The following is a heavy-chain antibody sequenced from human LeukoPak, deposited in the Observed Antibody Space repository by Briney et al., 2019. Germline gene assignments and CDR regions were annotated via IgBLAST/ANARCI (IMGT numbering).Heavy chain of an antibody. CDR2: INPSGGST. CDR3: ARTTGYSSGWPPTWFDP. D-gene: IGHD6-19*01. Sequence: ASVKVSCTASGYTFTSYYMHWVRQAPGQGLEWMGIINPSGGSTSYAQKFQGRVTMTRDMSTSTVYMELSSLRSEDTAVYYCARTTGYSSGWPPTWFDPWGQGTLVTVSS. V-gene: IGHV1-46*01. CDR1: GYTFTSYY. J-gene: IGHJ5*02.